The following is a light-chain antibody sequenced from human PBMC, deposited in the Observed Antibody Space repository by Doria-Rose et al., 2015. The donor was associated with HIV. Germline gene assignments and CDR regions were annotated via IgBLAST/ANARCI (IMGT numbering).Light chain of an antibody. CDR3: QQYGSSPRT. CDR2: GAS. V-gene: IGKV3-20*01. Sequence: TLSLSPGERATLSCRASQSITSSYLAWYQQKPGQAPRLLIYGASSRATGIPDRFSGSGSGTDFSLTISRLEPEDFAVYYCQQYGSSPRTFGQGTKLEIK. CDR1: QSITSSY. J-gene: IGKJ2*01.